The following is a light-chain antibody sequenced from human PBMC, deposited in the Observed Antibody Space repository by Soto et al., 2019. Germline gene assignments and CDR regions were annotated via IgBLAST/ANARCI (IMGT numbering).Light chain of an antibody. CDR2: DVS. CDR1: SSDVGGYNY. J-gene: IGLJ1*01. CDR3: GSYTTSSNYV. Sequence: QSVLTQPASVSGSPGQSITISCTGSSSDVGGYNYVSWYQQHPGKAPKLMIYDVSTRPSGVSDRFSGSKSGNTASLTISGLRAEDEADYYCGSYTTSSNYVFGTGTKVTVL. V-gene: IGLV2-14*01.